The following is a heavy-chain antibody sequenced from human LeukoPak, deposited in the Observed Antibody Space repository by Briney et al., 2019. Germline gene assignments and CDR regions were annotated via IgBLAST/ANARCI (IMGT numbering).Heavy chain of an antibody. CDR2: INAGNGNT. J-gene: IGHJ6*03. D-gene: IGHD1-7*01. Sequence: ASVKVSCKASGYTFTSYAMHWVRQAPGQRLEWMGWINAGNGNTKYSQKFQGRVTITRDTSARTAYMELSSLRSEDTAVYYCARVGDSNWNYISPYYYYYMDVWGKGTTVTVSS. CDR1: GYTFTSYA. CDR3: ARVGDSNWNYISPYYYYYMDV. V-gene: IGHV1-3*01.